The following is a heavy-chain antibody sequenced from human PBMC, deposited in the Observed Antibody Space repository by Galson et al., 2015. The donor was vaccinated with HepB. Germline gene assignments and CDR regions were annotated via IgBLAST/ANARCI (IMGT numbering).Heavy chain of an antibody. CDR1: GGSISSSGYY. CDR3: ARQYYIDYGIDY. D-gene: IGHD4-17*01. Sequence: SETLSLTCIVSGGSISSSGYYWGWIRQPPGKGLEWIGTLYYSGSTYYNPSLKSRVTMSVDTSKNHFSLRLTSVTAADTAVYYCARQYYIDYGIDYWGQGTPVTVSS. J-gene: IGHJ4*02. CDR2: LYYSGST. V-gene: IGHV4-39*01.